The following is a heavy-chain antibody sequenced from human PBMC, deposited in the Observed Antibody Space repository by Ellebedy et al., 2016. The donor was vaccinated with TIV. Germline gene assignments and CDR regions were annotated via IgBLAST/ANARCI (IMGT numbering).Heavy chain of an antibody. CDR2: IKSKTDGGTT. D-gene: IGHD3-10*01. J-gene: IGHJ4*02. Sequence: PGGSLRLSCAASGVTFSYAWMSWVRQAPGKGLEWVGRIKSKTDGGTTDYAAPVKDRFTISRDVSKNTVFLQMSSRKADDTAVYYCTTDSPFSPPYYHAASGGYWGQGALVTVSS. CDR1: GVTFSYAW. V-gene: IGHV3-15*01. CDR3: TTDSPFSPPYYHAASGGY.